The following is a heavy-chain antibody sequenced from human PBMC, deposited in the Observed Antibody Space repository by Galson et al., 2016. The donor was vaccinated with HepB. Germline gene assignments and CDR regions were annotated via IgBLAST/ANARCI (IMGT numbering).Heavy chain of an antibody. CDR1: GYSFSTYW. CDR3: ARRRDTASSARYFDY. D-gene: IGHD1-26*01. Sequence: QSGAEVKRPGESLKISCKGSGYSFSTYWIGWVRQMPGKGLEWMGIICPGDSDTRYSPSFQGQVTISVDKSISTAYLQWSSLKASDTAMYFCARRRDTASSARYFDYWAQGTLVTVSS. V-gene: IGHV5-51*01. CDR2: ICPGDSDT. J-gene: IGHJ4*02.